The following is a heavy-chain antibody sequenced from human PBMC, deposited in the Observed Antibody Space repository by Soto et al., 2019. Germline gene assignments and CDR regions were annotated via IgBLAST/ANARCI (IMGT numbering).Heavy chain of an antibody. CDR3: AVRSMAVVPEY. J-gene: IGHJ4*02. V-gene: IGHV4-59*01. CDR1: GDSISSYY. D-gene: IGHD3-22*01. CDR2: LYYGRSA. Sequence: QVQLQESGPGLVKPSETLSLTCAVSGDSISSYYCMWIRQPPGKGLESIGYLYYGRSANYNPSLKRRVHLSVATSTKQCSLTLSSMTAADTAVYYCAVRSMAVVPEYWGQGTLVTVSS.